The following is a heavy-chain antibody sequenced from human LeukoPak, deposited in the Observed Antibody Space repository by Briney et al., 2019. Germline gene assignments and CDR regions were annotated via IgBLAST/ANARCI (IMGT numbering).Heavy chain of an antibody. CDR1: GGSISSYY. Sequence: SETLSLTCTVSGGSISSYYWSWIRQPPGKGLEWIGYIYYSGSTNYNPSLKSRVTISVDTSKNQYSLKLSSVTAADTAVYYCARYSGSYYGYFDYWGQGTLVTVSS. CDR3: ARYSGSYYGYFDY. V-gene: IGHV4-59*01. CDR2: IYYSGST. J-gene: IGHJ4*02. D-gene: IGHD1-26*01.